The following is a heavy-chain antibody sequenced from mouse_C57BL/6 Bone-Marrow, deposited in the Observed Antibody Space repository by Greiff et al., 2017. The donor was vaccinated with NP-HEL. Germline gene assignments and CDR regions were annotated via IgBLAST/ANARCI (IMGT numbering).Heavy chain of an antibody. D-gene: IGHD2-3*01. CDR3: ARGWFPWFAY. V-gene: IGHV14-3*01. CDR2: IDPAIGNT. Sequence: VPLHPSLAALVRPGASVTFSFPASGFHIHNTYMHFVTQMPVQVLAWIGRIDPAIGNTKYAPKFQGKATITADTSSNTAYLQLSSLTSEDTAIYYCARGWFPWFAYWGQGTLVTVSA. J-gene: IGHJ3*01. CDR1: GFHIHNTY.